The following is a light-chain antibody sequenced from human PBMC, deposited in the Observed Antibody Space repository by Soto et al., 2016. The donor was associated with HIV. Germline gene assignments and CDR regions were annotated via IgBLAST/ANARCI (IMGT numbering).Light chain of an antibody. V-gene: IGLV3-19*01. CDR1: SLRRYY. CDR2: GKN. CDR3: NSRDNSGNHYV. Sequence: SSELTQDPAVSVALGQTVRITCQGDSLRRYYASWYQQKPGQAPVLVICGKNNRPSGIPDRFSGSSSGNTASLTITGAQAEDEADYYCNSRDNSGNHYVFGTGTKVTVL. J-gene: IGLJ1*01.